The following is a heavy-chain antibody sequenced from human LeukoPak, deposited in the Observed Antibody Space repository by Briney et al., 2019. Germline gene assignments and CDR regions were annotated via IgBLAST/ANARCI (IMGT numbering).Heavy chain of an antibody. V-gene: IGHV4-59*01. CDR1: GGSISSCY. D-gene: IGHD3-9*01. CDR2: IYYSGST. Sequence: PSETLSPTCTVSGGSISSCYWSWIRQPPGKGLEWIGYIYYSGSTNYNPSLKSRVTISVDTSKNQFSLKLSSVTAADTAVYYCASINYDILTGYPGFFDYWGQGTLVTVSS. CDR3: ASINYDILTGYPGFFDY. J-gene: IGHJ4*02.